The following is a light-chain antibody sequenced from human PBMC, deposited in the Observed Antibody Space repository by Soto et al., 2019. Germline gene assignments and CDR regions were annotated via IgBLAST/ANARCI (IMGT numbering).Light chain of an antibody. J-gene: IGKJ1*01. CDR3: QQYHYWWT. Sequence: EIVMTQSPTTLSVSPGEKATLSCRRSQSVSNNLAWFQQKPGQVPRLLIYGASNRATGVLARFSGIGSGTESTLTISSLQSEDFAVYYCQQYHYWWTFGQGTKVDIK. CDR1: QSVSNN. CDR2: GAS. V-gene: IGKV3-15*01.